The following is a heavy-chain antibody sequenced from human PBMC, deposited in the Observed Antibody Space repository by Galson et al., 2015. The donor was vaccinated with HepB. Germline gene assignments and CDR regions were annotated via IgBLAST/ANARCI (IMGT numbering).Heavy chain of an antibody. CDR1: GTSINTYY. CDR2: IYYGGNT. CDR3: ARGVPATAITPVFDY. V-gene: IGHV4-59*08. J-gene: IGHJ4*02. Sequence: SETLSLTCTVSGTSINTYYWSWIRQPPGKGLEWIGYIYYGGNTNYNPSLRSRVTISLDTSKSQFSLKLSSVTAADTAVYYCARGVPATAITPVFDYWGQGTLVTVSS. D-gene: IGHD2-2*01.